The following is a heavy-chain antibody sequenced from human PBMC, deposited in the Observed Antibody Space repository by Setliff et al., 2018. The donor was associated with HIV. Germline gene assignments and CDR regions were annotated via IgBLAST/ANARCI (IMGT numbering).Heavy chain of an antibody. CDR2: ISGYNGKT. CDR3: ARRVIAVPGTDDAFDI. Sequence: ASVKVSCKASGYTFTIYGITWVRQAPGQGLEWMGWISGYNGKTNYAQKYQDRVTMTTNISTSMAYMEVRGLTSDDTAAYYCARRVIAVPGTDDAFDIWGHGTMVTVSS. J-gene: IGHJ3*02. V-gene: IGHV1-18*01. D-gene: IGHD6-19*01. CDR1: GYTFTIYG.